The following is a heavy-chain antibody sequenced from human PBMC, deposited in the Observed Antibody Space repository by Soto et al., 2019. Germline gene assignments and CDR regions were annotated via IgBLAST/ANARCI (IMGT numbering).Heavy chain of an antibody. CDR2: IYWNDDK. V-gene: IGHV2-5*01. CDR3: AHSPSASYSDY. J-gene: IGHJ4*02. CDR1: GFSLSTNGVG. Sequence: SGPTLVNPTQTLTLTCTFSGFSLSTNGVGVVWLRQPPGKALEWLALIYWNDDKRYSPSLKSRLTITKDASKNQVVLTMTNMDPVDTATYYCAHSPSASYSDYWGQGTLVTVSS. D-gene: IGHD3-3*01.